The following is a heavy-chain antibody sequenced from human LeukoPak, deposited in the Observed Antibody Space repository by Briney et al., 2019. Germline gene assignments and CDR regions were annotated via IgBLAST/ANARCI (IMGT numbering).Heavy chain of an antibody. CDR3: ARGHSTRIIAVAAPGDYFDY. Sequence: LETLSLTCAVYGGSFSGYYWSWIRQPPGKGLEWIGEINHSGSTNYNPSLKSRVTISVDTSKNQFSLKLSSVTAADTAVYYCARGHSTRIIAVAAPGDYFDYWGQGTLVTVSS. V-gene: IGHV4-34*01. J-gene: IGHJ4*02. CDR2: INHSGST. CDR1: GGSFSGYY. D-gene: IGHD6-19*01.